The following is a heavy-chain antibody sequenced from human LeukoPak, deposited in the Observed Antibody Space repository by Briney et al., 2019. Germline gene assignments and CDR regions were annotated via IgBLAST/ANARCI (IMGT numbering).Heavy chain of an antibody. J-gene: IGHJ6*03. Sequence: GGSLRLSCAASGFTFSDYYMSWIRQAPGKGLEWVSYISSSGSTIYYADSVKGRFTISRDNAKNSLYLQINSLRAEDTAVYCCARDSRGRGYYYYMDVWGKGTTVTVSS. D-gene: IGHD2-2*01. CDR1: GFTFSDYY. CDR3: ARDSRGRGYYYYMDV. V-gene: IGHV3-11*04. CDR2: ISSSGSTI.